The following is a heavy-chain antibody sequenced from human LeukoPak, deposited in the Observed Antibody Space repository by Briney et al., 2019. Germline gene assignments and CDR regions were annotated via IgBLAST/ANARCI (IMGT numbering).Heavy chain of an antibody. CDR1: GYKLNSYG. D-gene: IGHD3-9*01. CDR2: IGPFNDHR. V-gene: IGHV1-18*01. J-gene: IGHJ4*02. CDR3: ARAIGYDRLTAFDS. Sequence: AAVKVSCKGSGYKLNSYGNSWVRQAPGQGLQWMGWIGPFNDHRNYAQNFQGRVTMTTNTSTSTAYRELKSLTSHDTAIYYCARAIGYDRLTAFDSWGQGTLVTVSS.